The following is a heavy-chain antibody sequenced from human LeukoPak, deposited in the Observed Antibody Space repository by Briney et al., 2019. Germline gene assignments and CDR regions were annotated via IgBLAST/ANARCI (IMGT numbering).Heavy chain of an antibody. CDR3: ARDHSSSSEDY. J-gene: IGHJ4*02. CDR2: IFHSGST. V-gene: IGHV4-38-2*02. Sequence: KPSETLSLTCTVSGYSISSGYYWGWIRQPPGKGLEWIGSIFHSGSTYYNPSLKSRVTISVDTSKNQFSLKLNSVTAADTAVYYCARDHSSSSEDYWGQGTLVTVSS. CDR1: GYSISSGYY. D-gene: IGHD6-13*01.